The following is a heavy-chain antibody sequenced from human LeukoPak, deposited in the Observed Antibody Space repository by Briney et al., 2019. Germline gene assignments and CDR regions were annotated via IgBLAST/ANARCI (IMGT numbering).Heavy chain of an antibody. CDR2: IYHSGST. J-gene: IGHJ3*02. CDR1: GYSISSGYY. V-gene: IGHV4-38-2*01. Sequence: SETLSLTCAVSGYSISSGYYWGWIRQPPGKGLEWSGSIYHSGSTYYNPSLKSRVTISVDTSKNQFSLKLSSVTAADTAVYYRARQVGATIGDAFDIWGQGTMVTVSS. D-gene: IGHD1-26*01. CDR3: ARQVGATIGDAFDI.